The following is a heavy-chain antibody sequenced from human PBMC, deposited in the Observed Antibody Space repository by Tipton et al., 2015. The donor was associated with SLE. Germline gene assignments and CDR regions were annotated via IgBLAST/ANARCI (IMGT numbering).Heavy chain of an antibody. CDR1: GFSVTNYD. D-gene: IGHD3-10*01. CDR2: ISYTTSTT. J-gene: IGHJ5*02. V-gene: IGHV3-48*01. Sequence: SLRLSCAASGFSVTNYDMNWVRQAPGKGLEWVSYISYTTSTTLYGDPVKGRFTISRDSAKNSVYLQMNSLRVEDTAVYYCGRKGIKEGVVITYDLWGQGTLVTVSS. CDR3: GRKGIKEGVVITYDL.